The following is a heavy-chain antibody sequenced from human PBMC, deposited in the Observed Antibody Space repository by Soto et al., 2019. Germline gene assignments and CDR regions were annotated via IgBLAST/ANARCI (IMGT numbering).Heavy chain of an antibody. V-gene: IGHV3-23*01. CDR1: GFTFGTYA. CDR3: AKMYYYDSSGSRGYFDY. J-gene: IGHJ4*02. CDR2: ISGSGGST. Sequence: LRLSCAASGFTFGTYAMTWVRQAPGKGLEWVSAISGSGGSTYYADSVEGRFTISRDNAKNTLYVQMNSLRAEDTAIYYCAKMYYYDSSGSRGYFDYWGQGTLVTVSS. D-gene: IGHD3-22*01.